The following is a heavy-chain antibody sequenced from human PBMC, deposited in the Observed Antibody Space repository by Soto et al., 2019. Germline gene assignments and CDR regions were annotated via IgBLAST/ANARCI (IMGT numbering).Heavy chain of an antibody. Sequence: QVQLVESGGGVVQPGRSLRLSCAASGFTFSSYAMHWVRQAPGKGLEWVAVISYDGSNKYYADSVKGRFTISRDNSKHTLYLQMNSLRAEDTAVYYCARELGYCTNGVCYSYWYFDLWGRGTLVTASS. CDR1: GFTFSSYA. CDR2: ISYDGSNK. V-gene: IGHV3-30-3*01. J-gene: IGHJ2*01. CDR3: ARELGYCTNGVCYSYWYFDL. D-gene: IGHD2-8*01.